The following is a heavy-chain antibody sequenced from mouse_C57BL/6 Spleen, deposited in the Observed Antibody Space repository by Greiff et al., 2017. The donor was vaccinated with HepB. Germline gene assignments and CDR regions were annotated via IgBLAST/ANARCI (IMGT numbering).Heavy chain of an antibody. V-gene: IGHV5-12*01. D-gene: IGHD3-3*01. Sequence: EVKLVESGGGLVQPGGSLKLSCAASGFTFSDYYMYWVRQTPEKRLEWVAYISNGGGSTYYPDTVKGRFTISRDNAKNTLYLQMSRLKSEDTAMYYCARGTYYVDYWGQGTTLTVSS. CDR1: GFTFSDYY. CDR3: ARGTYYVDY. CDR2: ISNGGGST. J-gene: IGHJ2*01.